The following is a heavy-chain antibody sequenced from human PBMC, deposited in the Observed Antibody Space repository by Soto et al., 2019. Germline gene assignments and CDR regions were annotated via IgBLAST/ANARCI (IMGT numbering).Heavy chain of an antibody. CDR1: GITFSSYG. V-gene: IGHV3-30*18. CDR2: ISYDGSNK. J-gene: IGHJ6*02. CDR3: ANLGSSPWGMDV. Sequence: QVQLVESGGGVVQPGRSLRLSCAASGITFSSYGMHWVRQAPGKGLEWVAVISYDGSNKYYADSVKGRFTISRDNSKNTLYLQMNSLRAEDTAVYYCANLGSSPWGMDVWGQGTTVTVSS.